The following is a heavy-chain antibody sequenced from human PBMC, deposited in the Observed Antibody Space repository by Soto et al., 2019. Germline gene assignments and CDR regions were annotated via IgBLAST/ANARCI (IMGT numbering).Heavy chain of an antibody. D-gene: IGHD3-3*01. CDR3: ARDKTSDYYNAH. V-gene: IGHV4-31*03. Sequence: SDTLGLTCTVSGVSVSSCSDYLSCIRQHPGRCLEWTGYIYYTGNTYYNPALKSRLAISLDTSKKQFSLKLTSVTAAETAVYYCARDKTSDYYNAHWGKGNIVTVS. J-gene: IGHJ4*02. CDR1: GVSVSSCSDY. CDR2: IYYTGNT.